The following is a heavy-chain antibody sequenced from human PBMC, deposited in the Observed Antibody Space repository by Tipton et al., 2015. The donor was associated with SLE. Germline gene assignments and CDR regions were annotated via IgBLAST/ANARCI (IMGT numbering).Heavy chain of an antibody. CDR1: GGSVSPFY. Sequence: TLSLTCTVSGGSVSPFYLNWIRQSPGNGLEWIGYIFHSGGTNYNPSLKSRITISVDPSKNQFSLKLSSVTAADKAVYYCARGRHCCAFDIWGQGTMVTVS. J-gene: IGHJ3*02. CDR2: IFHSGGT. CDR3: ARGRHCCAFDI. D-gene: IGHD2-21*02. V-gene: IGHV4-59*02.